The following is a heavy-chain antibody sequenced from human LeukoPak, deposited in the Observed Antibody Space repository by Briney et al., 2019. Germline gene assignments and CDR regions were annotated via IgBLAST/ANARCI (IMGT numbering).Heavy chain of an antibody. D-gene: IGHD6-19*01. CDR2: VSGSGGST. CDR1: GFTFSSYA. J-gene: IGHJ4*02. Sequence: PGGSLTLSCAASGFTFSSYAMSWVRQAPGKGLEWVSSVSGSGGSTYYADSVKGRFTISRDNSKNTLYLQMNSLRAEDTAVYYCAIRRTSGWLYWGQGTLVTVSS. CDR3: AIRRTSGWLY. V-gene: IGHV3-23*01.